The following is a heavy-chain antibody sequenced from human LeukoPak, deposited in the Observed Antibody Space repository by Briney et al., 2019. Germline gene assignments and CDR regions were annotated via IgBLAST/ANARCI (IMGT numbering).Heavy chain of an antibody. D-gene: IGHD2-2*01. J-gene: IGHJ4*02. CDR1: GYTFTGYY. V-gene: IGHV1-2*02. Sequence: ASVKVSCKASGYTFTGYYMHWVRQAPGQGLEWMGWINPNSGGTNYAQKFQGRVTMTRDTSISTAYMELSRLRSDDTAVYYCASEYFSSTSCYGYWGQGTLVTVSS. CDR2: INPNSGGT. CDR3: ASEYFSSTSCYGY.